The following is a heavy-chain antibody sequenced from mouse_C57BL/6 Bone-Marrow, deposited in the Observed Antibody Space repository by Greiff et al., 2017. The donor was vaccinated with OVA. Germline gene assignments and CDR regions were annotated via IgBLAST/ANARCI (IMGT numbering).Heavy chain of an antibody. CDR1: GYTFTDYE. Sequence: QVQLQQSGAELVRPGASVTLSCKASGYTFTDYEMHWVKQTPVHGLEWIGALDPETGGTAYNPQFKGKAILTADTSSSTAYMELRSLTTEDSAVYYCTRGYSDYYAMDYWGQGTAVTVTA. V-gene: IGHV1-15*01. CDR3: TRGYSDYYAMDY. J-gene: IGHJ4*01. CDR2: LDPETGGT. D-gene: IGHD2-13*01.